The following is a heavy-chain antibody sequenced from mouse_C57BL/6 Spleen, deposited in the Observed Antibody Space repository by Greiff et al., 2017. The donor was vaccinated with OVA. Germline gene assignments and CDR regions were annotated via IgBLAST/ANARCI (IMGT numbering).Heavy chain of an antibody. CDR3: TIDRAGRGYFDV. V-gene: IGHV5-9-1*02. CDR2: ISSGGDYI. D-gene: IGHD3-1*01. J-gene: IGHJ1*03. Sequence: EVQLVESGAGLVKPGGSLKLSCAASGFTFSSYAMSWVRQTPEKRLEWVAYISSGGDYIYYSDTVKGRFTISRDNARNTLYLQMSSLKSEDTAMYYCTIDRAGRGYFDVWGTGTTVAVSS. CDR1: GFTFSSYA.